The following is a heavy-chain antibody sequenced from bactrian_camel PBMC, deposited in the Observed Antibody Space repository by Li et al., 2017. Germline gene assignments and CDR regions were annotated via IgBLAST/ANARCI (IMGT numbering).Heavy chain of an antibody. J-gene: IGHJ4*01. D-gene: IGHD7*01. V-gene: IGHV3S55*01. CDR3: TTGGHHGPYNY. CDR1: GDTIGRYC. CDR2: IESDGST. Sequence: HVQLVESGGGSVQVGGSLTLSCVASGDTIGRYCMGWFRQIPDREREGVAGIESDGSTSYADSVKGRFTISRGNAKNTMYLQMNSLKTEDTAVYYCTTGGHHGPYNYWGQGTQVTVS.